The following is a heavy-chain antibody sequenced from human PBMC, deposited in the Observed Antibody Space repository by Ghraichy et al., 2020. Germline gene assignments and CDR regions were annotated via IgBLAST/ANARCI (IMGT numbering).Heavy chain of an antibody. D-gene: IGHD6-6*01. Sequence: SVKVSCKASGGNCSSYDISWVRQAPGQGLEWMGRIIPILGIANYAQKFQGRVTITADKSTSTAYMELSSLRSEDTAVYYCASYSSSSPDTLDYWGQGTLVTVTS. CDR1: GGNCSSYD. CDR3: ASYSSSSPDTLDY. J-gene: IGHJ4*02. CDR2: IIPILGIA. V-gene: IGHV1-69*04.